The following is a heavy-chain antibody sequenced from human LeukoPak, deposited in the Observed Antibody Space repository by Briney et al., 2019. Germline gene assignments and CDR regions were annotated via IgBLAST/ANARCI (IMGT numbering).Heavy chain of an antibody. V-gene: IGHV4-34*01. CDR1: GASLNGHY. J-gene: IGHJ5*02. D-gene: IGHD3-10*01. Sequence: SETLSLTCAVYGASLNGHYWSWIRQPPGKGLEWIGEGSDVGGTKYNPSLKSRVTISADTSKNQFSLKLNSVTAADTAVYYCARGALPRLLWFGEPCWFDPWGQGTLVTVSS. CDR2: GSDVGGT. CDR3: ARGALPRLLWFGEPCWFDP.